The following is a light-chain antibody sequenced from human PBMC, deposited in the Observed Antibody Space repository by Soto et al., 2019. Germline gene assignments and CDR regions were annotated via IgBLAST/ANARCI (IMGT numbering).Light chain of an antibody. J-gene: IGKJ5*01. CDR3: QQRSNWQIT. V-gene: IGKV3D-20*02. CDR1: QSVSSSR. Sequence: EILLTQSPGTLSLSPGERATLSCRASQSVSSSRLAWYRQKPGQAPRLLIYGASTTATGIPARSSGSGSGTDFTLTISSLEPEDFAVYYCQQRSNWQITFGQGTRLENK. CDR2: GAS.